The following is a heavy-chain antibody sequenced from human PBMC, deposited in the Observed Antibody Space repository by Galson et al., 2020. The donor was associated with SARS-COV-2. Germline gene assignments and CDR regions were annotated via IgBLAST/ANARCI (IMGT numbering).Heavy chain of an antibody. CDR2: INTYDGDA. J-gene: IGHJ3*02. CDR3: ARDRLGLNDAFDM. V-gene: IGHV1-18*04. Sequence: ASVKVSCKALGYSFTDSGISWVRQAPGQGLEWMGWINTYDGDAKYAENFQGRVTLTKDTSTSTVYMELRSLRSDDTAVFFCARDRLGLNDAFDMWGPGTLVTVSS. CDR1: GYSFTDSG. D-gene: IGHD3-16*01.